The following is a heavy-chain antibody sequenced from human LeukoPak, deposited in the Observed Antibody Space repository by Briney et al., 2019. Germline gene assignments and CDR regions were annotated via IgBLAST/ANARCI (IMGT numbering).Heavy chain of an antibody. D-gene: IGHD1-26*01. Sequence: GGSLRLSCAASGFTFSNYAMSWVRQAPGKGLEWVSAISGGGGTTYYADSVKGRFTISRDNSKNTLFLQMNSLRAEDTAVYYCARLPNYRVGTTTIDYWGQGTLVTVSS. CDR2: ISGGGGTT. CDR1: GFTFSNYA. J-gene: IGHJ4*02. CDR3: ARLPNYRVGTTTIDY. V-gene: IGHV3-23*01.